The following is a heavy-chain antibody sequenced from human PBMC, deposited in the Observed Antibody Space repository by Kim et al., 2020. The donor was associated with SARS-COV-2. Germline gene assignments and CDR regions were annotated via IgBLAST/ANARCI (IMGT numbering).Heavy chain of an antibody. D-gene: IGHD2-15*01. CDR2: SKNKANNYGT. Sequence: GALGLSCAVSGLTFSDHYMDWGRQAPGEGVEWVSRSKNKANNYGTEYAASVNGRFIDSRDDSNNLLYLQMHSLRTEDSAVYYLARGQCRSGSCDYFDYWGQGSLVTVSS. V-gene: IGHV3-72*01. CDR3: ARGQCRSGSCDYFDY. J-gene: IGHJ4*02. CDR1: GLTFSDHY.